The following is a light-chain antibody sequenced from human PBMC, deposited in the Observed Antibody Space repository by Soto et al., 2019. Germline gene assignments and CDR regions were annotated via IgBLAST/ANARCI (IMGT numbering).Light chain of an antibody. Sequence: QSVLTQPASVSGSPGQSITISCAGNSSDVGVYNYVSWYQHHPGKAPKLLIYDVTNRPSGVSDRFSGSKFGNTASLAISGLQADDEADYYCNSYTTNSTFVFGTGTKLTVL. CDR3: NSYTTNSTFV. CDR1: SSDVGVYNY. CDR2: DVT. J-gene: IGLJ1*01. V-gene: IGLV2-14*03.